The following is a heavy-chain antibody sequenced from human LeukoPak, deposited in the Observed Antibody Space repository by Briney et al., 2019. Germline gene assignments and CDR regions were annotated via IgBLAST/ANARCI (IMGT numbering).Heavy chain of an antibody. Sequence: SETLSLTCTVSGGSISSYYWSWIRQPPGKGLEWIGYIYYSGSTKYNPSLKSRVSMSVDTSKNQLSLKLSSVTAAVTAVYYCAILSGYSSSSRRSFYYYMDVWGKGTTVTVSS. V-gene: IGHV4-59*01. D-gene: IGHD6-6*01. CDR2: IYYSGST. J-gene: IGHJ6*03. CDR3: AILSGYSSSSRRSFYYYMDV. CDR1: GGSISSYY.